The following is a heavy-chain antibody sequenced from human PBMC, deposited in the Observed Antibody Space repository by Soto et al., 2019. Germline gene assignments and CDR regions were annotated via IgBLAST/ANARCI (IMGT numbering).Heavy chain of an antibody. J-gene: IGHJ4*02. D-gene: IGHD6-19*01. CDR2: IKQDGSEK. V-gene: IGHV3-7*01. CDR1: GFTFSSYL. CDR3: ARVIAVAGTDY. Sequence: GGSLRLSCAASGFTFSSYLMSWVRQSPGKGLEWVANIKQDGSEKYYVDSVKGRFTISRDNAKNSLYLQMNSLRAEDTAVYYCARVIAVAGTDYWGQGTLVTVSS.